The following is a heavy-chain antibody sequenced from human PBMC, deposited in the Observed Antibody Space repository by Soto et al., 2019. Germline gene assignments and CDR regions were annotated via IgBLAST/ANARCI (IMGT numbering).Heavy chain of an antibody. J-gene: IGHJ6*02. CDR2: IYYDGST. Sequence: SETLSPTCTVSVCSITTSSYYWGGLSQPPGYALEWLGSIYYDGSTSYTPALKSRVTISVDTSKNQFSLKLSSVTAADTAVYYCARLGEAGATTDYYYYGMDVWGQGTTVTAP. V-gene: IGHV4-39*01. CDR3: ARLGEAGATTDYYYYGMDV. D-gene: IGHD1-26*01. CDR1: VCSITTSSYY.